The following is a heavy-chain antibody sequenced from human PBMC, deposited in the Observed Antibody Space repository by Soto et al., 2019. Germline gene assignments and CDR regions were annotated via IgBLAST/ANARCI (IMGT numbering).Heavy chain of an antibody. V-gene: IGHV3-53*01. CDR2: VYSGGYT. Sequence: EVQLVESGGGLIQPGGSLRLSCAVSGFTVSNNYMSWVRQAPGKGLEGVSVVYSGGYTAYGDSVKGRFTISRDNSKNTIYLKMNSRRADGPAVYYCGPRAGGGGYWGQGTLVTVSS. D-gene: IGHD3-10*01. CDR3: GPRAGGGGY. CDR1: GFTVSNNY. J-gene: IGHJ4*02.